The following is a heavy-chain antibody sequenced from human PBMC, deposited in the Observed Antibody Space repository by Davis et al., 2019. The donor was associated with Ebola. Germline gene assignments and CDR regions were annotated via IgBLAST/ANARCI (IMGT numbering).Heavy chain of an antibody. Sequence: AASVKVSCKASGYSFTNYGISWVRQAPGQGLEWMGWISAYNGNTNYAQKLQGRVTMTTDTSTSTAYMELRSLRSDDTAVYYCASASSGYGWVWGQGTLVTVSS. CDR3: ASASSGYGWV. D-gene: IGHD5-12*01. CDR1: GYSFTNYG. V-gene: IGHV1-18*01. J-gene: IGHJ4*02. CDR2: ISAYNGNT.